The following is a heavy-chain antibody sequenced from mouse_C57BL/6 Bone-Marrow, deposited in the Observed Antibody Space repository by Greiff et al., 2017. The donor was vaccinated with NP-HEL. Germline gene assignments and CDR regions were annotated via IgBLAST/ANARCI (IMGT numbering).Heavy chain of an antibody. CDR1: GFNIKDYY. CDR2: IDPEDGET. V-gene: IGHV14-2*01. Sequence: EVQVVESGAELVKPGASVKLSCTASGFNIKDYYMHWVKQRTEQGLEWIGRIDPEDGETKYAPKFQGKATITADTSSNTAYLQLSSLTSEDTAVYYCARSYGSSDLYWYFDVWGTGTTVTVSS. J-gene: IGHJ1*03. CDR3: ARSYGSSDLYWYFDV. D-gene: IGHD1-1*01.